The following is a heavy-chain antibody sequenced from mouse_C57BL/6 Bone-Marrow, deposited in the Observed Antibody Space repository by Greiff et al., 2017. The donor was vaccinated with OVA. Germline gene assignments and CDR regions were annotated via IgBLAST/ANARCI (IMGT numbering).Heavy chain of an antibody. CDR2: IDPEDGDT. Sequence: EVQLQQSGAELVRPGASVKLSCTASGFNIKDYYMHWVKQRPEQGLEWIGRIDPEDGDTEYAPKFQGKATMTADTSSNTAYLQLSSLTSEDTAFYYCTRGDYGSESWFAYWGQGTLVTVSA. J-gene: IGHJ3*01. CDR1: GFNIKDYY. D-gene: IGHD1-1*01. CDR3: TRGDYGSESWFAY. V-gene: IGHV14-1*01.